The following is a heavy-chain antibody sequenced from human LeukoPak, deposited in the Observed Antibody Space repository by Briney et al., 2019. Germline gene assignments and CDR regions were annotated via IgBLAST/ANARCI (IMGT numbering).Heavy chain of an antibody. CDR1: GYTFTSYY. Sequence: SVKVSCKASGYTFTSYYMHWVRQAPGQGLEWMGIINPSGGSTFYAQKFQGRVTMTRDMSTSTVYMELSSLRSEDTAVYYCASPGADYGVPKTPEYFQHWGQGTLVTVSS. D-gene: IGHD4/OR15-4a*01. CDR2: INPSGGST. V-gene: IGHV1-46*01. CDR3: ASPGADYGVPKTPEYFQH. J-gene: IGHJ1*01.